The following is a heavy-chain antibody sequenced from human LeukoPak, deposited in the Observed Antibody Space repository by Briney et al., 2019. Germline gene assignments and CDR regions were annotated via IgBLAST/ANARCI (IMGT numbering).Heavy chain of an antibody. CDR3: ARGRTITMPSAMGY. Sequence: PGGSLRLSCAASGFTFSSYAMHWVRQAPGKGLEWVAVISYDGSNKYYADSVKGRFTISRDNSKNTLYLQMNSLRAEDTAVYYCARGRTITMPSAMGYWGQGTLVTVSS. J-gene: IGHJ4*02. D-gene: IGHD3-10*01. V-gene: IGHV3-30-3*01. CDR2: ISYDGSNK. CDR1: GFTFSSYA.